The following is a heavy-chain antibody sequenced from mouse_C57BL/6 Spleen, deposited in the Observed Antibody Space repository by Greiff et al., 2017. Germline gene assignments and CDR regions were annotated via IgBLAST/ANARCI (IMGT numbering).Heavy chain of an antibody. CDR2: IDPSDSYT. CDR1: GYTFTSYW. D-gene: IGHD2-4*01. J-gene: IGHJ3*01. V-gene: IGHV1-69*01. Sequence: QVQLQQPGAELVMPGASVKLSCKASGYTFTSYWMHWVKQRPGQGLEWIGEIDPSDSYTNYNQKFKGKSTLTVDKSSSTAYMQLSSLTSEDSAVYYCAREELRRGFAYWGRGTLVTVSA. CDR3: AREELRRGFAY.